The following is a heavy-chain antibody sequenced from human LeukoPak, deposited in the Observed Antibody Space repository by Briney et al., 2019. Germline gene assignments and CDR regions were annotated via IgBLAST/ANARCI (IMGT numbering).Heavy chain of an antibody. V-gene: IGHV3-30*18. CDR3: AKDGPYYFDY. Sequence: PGGSLRLPCAASGFTFSSYGMHWVREAPGKGLEWVTVISYDGINKYYADSVKGRFTISRDNSNNALYLQMNSLRAEDTAVYYCAKDGPYYFDYWGQGTLVTVSS. CDR2: ISYDGINK. J-gene: IGHJ4*02. CDR1: GFTFSSYG.